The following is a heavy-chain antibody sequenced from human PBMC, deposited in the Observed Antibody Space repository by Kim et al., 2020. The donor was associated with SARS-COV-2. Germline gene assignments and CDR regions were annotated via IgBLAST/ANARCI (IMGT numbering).Heavy chain of an antibody. V-gene: IGHV4-34*01. CDR1: GGSFSGYY. J-gene: IGHJ6*02. Sequence: SETLSLTCAVYGGSFSGYYWSWIRQPPGKGLEWIGEINHSGSTNYNPSLKSRVTISVDTSKNQFSLKLSSVTAADTAVYYCARGYSYGSRPLYYYYYGMDVWGQGTTVTVSS. CDR2: INHSGST. CDR3: ARGYSYGSRPLYYYYYGMDV. D-gene: IGHD5-18*01.